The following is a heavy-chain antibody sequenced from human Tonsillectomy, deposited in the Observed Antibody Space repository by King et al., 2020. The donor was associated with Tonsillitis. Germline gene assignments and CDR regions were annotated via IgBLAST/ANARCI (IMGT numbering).Heavy chain of an antibody. Sequence: LQESGPGLVKPSQTLSLTCTVSGGSISSGYYYWRWLRQPPGKGLEWIGYIYSNGSTHYNPSLKSRVSISVDTSKNQFSLKLSSVTAADTAVFYCARTLRYFDTFDPYNWFDPWGQGTLVTVSS. CDR3: ARTLRYFDTFDPYNWFDP. V-gene: IGHV4-30-4*01. CDR2: IYSNGST. CDR1: GGSISSGYYY. D-gene: IGHD3-9*01. J-gene: IGHJ5*02.